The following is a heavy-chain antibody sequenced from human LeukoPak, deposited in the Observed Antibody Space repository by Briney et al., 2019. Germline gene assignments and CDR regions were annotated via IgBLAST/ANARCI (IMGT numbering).Heavy chain of an antibody. V-gene: IGHV4-59*01. J-gene: IGHJ4*02. D-gene: IGHD3-10*01. CDR1: GGSISSYY. CDR2: IYYSGST. CDR3: ARISTYYYGSGSYYPPVFDY. Sequence: SETLSLTCTVSGGSISSYYWSWIRQPPGKGLEWIGYIYYSGSTNYNPSLKSRVAISVDTSKNQFSLKLSSVTAADTAVYYCARISTYYYGSGSYYPPVFDYWGQGTLVTVSS.